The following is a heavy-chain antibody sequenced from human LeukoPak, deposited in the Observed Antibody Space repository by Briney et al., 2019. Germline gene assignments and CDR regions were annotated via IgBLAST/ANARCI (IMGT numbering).Heavy chain of an antibody. CDR2: IYYSGST. V-gene: IGHV4-39*07. D-gene: IGHD3-10*01. CDR1: GGSISSSSYY. CDR3: ARDHAQYNYYGSGSYHNWFDP. Sequence: PSETLSLTCTVSGGSISSSSYYWGWIRQPPGKGLEWIGSIYYSGSTYYNPSLKSRVTISVDTSKSQFSLKLSSVTAADTAVYYCARDHAQYNYYGSGSYHNWFDPWGQGTLVTVSS. J-gene: IGHJ5*02.